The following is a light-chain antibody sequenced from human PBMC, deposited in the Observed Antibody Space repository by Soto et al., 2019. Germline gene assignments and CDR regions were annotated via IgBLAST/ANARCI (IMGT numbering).Light chain of an antibody. J-gene: IGLJ1*01. V-gene: IGLV2-14*01. CDR1: SRDVGAYNS. CDR2: EVS. Sequence: QSALTQPASVSGSPGQSITISCTGTSRDVGAYNSVSWYQQYPGKAPKLMMYEVSTRPSGVSDRFSGSKSGNTASLTISGLQTGDEADYYCSSYTSSSTYVFGTGTKLTVL. CDR3: SSYTSSSTYV.